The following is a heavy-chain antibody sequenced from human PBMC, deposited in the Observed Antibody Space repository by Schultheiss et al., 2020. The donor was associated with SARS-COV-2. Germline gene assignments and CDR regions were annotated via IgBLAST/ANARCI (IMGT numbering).Heavy chain of an antibody. D-gene: IGHD6-6*01. CDR2: VFYSGST. Sequence: SQTLSLTCTVSGGSVSSGSYYWSWIRQPPGKGLEWIGYVFYSGSTNYNPSLKSRVTISVDTSNNQFSLKLSSVTAADTAVYYCARDLRGSSSMDVWGQGTTVTDSS. V-gene: IGHV4-61*01. CDR3: ARDLRGSSSMDV. J-gene: IGHJ6*02. CDR1: GGSVSSGSYY.